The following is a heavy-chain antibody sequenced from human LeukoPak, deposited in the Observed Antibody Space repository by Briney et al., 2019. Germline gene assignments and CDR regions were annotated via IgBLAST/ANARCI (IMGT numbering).Heavy chain of an antibody. CDR1: GGSFSGYY. Sequence: SETLSLTCAVYGGSFSGYYWSWIRQPPGKGLEWIGEINHSGSTNYNPSLKSRVTVSVDTSKNQFSLKLSSVTAADTAVYYCARGGGSSGWVDYWGQGTLVTVSS. D-gene: IGHD6-19*01. CDR3: ARGGGSSGWVDY. V-gene: IGHV4-34*01. CDR2: INHSGST. J-gene: IGHJ4*02.